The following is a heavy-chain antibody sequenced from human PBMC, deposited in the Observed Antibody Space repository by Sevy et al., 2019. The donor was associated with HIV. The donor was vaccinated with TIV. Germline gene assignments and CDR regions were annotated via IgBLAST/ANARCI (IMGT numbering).Heavy chain of an antibody. V-gene: IGHV3-21*01. CDR3: ARKILGGEDYYYGMDV. J-gene: IGHJ6*02. CDR1: GFTFSSYS. D-gene: IGHD3-16*01. Sequence: GGSLRLSCAASGFTFSSYSMNWVRQAPGKGLEWVSSISSSSIYIYYADSVKGRFTISRDNAKNSLYLQMNSLRAEDTAVYYCARKILGGEDYYYGMDVWGQGTTVTVSS. CDR2: ISSSSIYI.